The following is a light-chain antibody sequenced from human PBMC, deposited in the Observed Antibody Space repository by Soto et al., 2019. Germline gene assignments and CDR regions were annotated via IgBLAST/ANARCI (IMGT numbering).Light chain of an antibody. CDR2: WAS. CDR1: QSVLYSSNNKNH. CDR3: QPYYSTPYT. J-gene: IGKJ2*01. Sequence: DIVMTQSPDSLAVSLGERATINCKSSQSVLYSSNNKNHLAWYQQKAGQPPKLLVYWASTRESGVPDRFSGSGSGTDFTLTISSLQAEDVAVYYCQPYYSTPYTFGQGTKVDIK. V-gene: IGKV4-1*01.